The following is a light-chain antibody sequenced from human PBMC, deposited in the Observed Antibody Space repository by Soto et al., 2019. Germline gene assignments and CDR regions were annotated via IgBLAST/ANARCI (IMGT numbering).Light chain of an antibody. CDR2: DAS. V-gene: IGKV3-20*01. CDR1: QSVGNNY. Sequence: EIWLTQSPGTLSLSPGERATLSCRASQSVGNNYLAWYQQKPGQAPRLLIYDASSRATGIPDRFSGSGSGTDFTLTISRLEPGDFAVYYCQQYATSPITFGQGTRLEIK. CDR3: QQYATSPIT. J-gene: IGKJ5*01.